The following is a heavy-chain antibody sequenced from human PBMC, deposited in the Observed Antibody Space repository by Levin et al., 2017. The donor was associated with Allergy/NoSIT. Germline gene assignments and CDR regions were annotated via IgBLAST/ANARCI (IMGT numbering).Heavy chain of an antibody. V-gene: IGHV3-23*01. Sequence: SCAASGFTFNNYAMTWVRQAPGKGLEWVSSISHNGASAYYADSVKGRFTISRDNSKNTLSLQMNSLRAEDTALYYCAKDLTSQNIINGGGDYWGQGTLVTVSS. CDR1: GFTFNNYA. CDR3: AKDLTSQNIINGGGDY. J-gene: IGHJ4*02. CDR2: ISHNGASA. D-gene: IGHD1-14*01.